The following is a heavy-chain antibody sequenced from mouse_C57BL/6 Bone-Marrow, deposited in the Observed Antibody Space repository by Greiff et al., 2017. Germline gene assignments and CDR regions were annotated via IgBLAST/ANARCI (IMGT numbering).Heavy chain of an antibody. V-gene: IGHV1-59*01. CDR3: ARDYYGSSFDY. D-gene: IGHD1-1*01. J-gene: IGHJ2*01. CDR2: IDSSDSYT. CDR1: GYTFTSYW. Sequence: QVQLQPPGAELVRPGTSVKLSCKASGYTFTSYWMHWVKQRPGQGLEWIGVIDSSDSYTNYNQKFKGKATLTVDTSSSTAYMQLSSLTSEDSAVYYCARDYYGSSFDYWGQGTTLTVSS.